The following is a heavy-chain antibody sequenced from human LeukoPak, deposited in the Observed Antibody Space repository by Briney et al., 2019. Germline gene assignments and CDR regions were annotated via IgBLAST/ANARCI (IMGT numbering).Heavy chain of an antibody. D-gene: IGHD3-10*01. V-gene: IGHV3-30*04. CDR1: GFTFGDFA. J-gene: IGHJ4*02. CDR2: ILYDGSND. CDR3: ARDRLWFGDGSPFDY. Sequence: RSLRLSCAASGFTFGDFAMYWVRQAPGKGLEWVASILYDGSNDNYAASVKGRFTISRDNSKSTLYLQMDDLRDEDTAVYYCARDRLWFGDGSPFDYWGQGNLVTVSS.